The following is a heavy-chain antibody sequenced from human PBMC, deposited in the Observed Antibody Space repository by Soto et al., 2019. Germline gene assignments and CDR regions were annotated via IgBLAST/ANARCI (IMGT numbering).Heavy chain of an antibody. J-gene: IGHJ4*02. V-gene: IGHV1-46*01. CDR1: GYTFTSYY. Sequence: QVQLVQSGAEVKKPGASVKVSCKASGYTFTSYYMHWVRQAPGQGLEWMGIINPSGGSTSYAQKFQGRVTMTRDTSTSTVYMELSSLRSEDTAVYYCARVRGHGYNTPLIYYFDYWGQGTLVTVSS. CDR3: ARVRGHGYNTPLIYYFDY. D-gene: IGHD5-12*01. CDR2: INPSGGST.